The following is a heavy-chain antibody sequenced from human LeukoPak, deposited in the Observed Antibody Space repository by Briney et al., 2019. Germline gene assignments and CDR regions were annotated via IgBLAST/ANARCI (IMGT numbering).Heavy chain of an antibody. Sequence: SQTLPLTCAISGDSVSSNSAAWHWITQSPSRGLEWLGRTYYRSEWYNDYEPSVKGRITIHPDTSKNQFSLQLNSVTPEDTAVYYCAFGWSFTSWGQGTLVTVSS. D-gene: IGHD1-26*01. CDR3: AFGWSFTS. J-gene: IGHJ5*02. V-gene: IGHV6-1*01. CDR2: TYYRSEWYN. CDR1: GDSVSSNSAA.